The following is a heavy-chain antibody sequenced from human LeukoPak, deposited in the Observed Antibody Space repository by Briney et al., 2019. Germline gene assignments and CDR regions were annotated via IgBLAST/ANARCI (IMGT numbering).Heavy chain of an antibody. Sequence: GGSLRLSCAVSGYIFSDHYIDWVRQAPGKGLEWVGHTKNKAENFATEYAASVIGRFTISRDDSTNSVFLQMNSLKTEDTAVYYCTTQYSSGWYGDVDAISWGQGTLVTVSS. V-gene: IGHV3-72*01. J-gene: IGHJ4*02. CDR2: TKNKAENFAT. CDR1: GYIFSDHY. CDR3: TTQYSSGWYGDVDAIS. D-gene: IGHD6-19*01.